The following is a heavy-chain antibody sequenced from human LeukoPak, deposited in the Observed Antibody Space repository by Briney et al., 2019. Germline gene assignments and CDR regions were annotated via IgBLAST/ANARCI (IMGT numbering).Heavy chain of an antibody. V-gene: IGHV1-8*01. CDR2: MNPNSGNT. D-gene: IGHD4-17*01. J-gene: IGHJ6*02. CDR1: GYTFTSYD. CDR3: ARWATVTTNYGMDV. Sequence: ASVKVSCKASGYTFTSYDINWVRQATGQGLEWMGWMNPNSGNTGYAQKFQGRVTMTRNTSISTAYMELSSLRSEDTAVYYRARWATVTTNYGMDVWGQGTTVTVSS.